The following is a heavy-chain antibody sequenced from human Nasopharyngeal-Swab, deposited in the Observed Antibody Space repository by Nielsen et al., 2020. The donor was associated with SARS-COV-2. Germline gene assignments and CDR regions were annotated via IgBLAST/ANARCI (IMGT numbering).Heavy chain of an antibody. Sequence: GESLKISCAASGFTFSGYEMNWVRQAPGKGLEWVSYISSSGSTIYYADSVKGRFTISRDNAKNSLYLQMNSLRAEDTAVYYCARGGTYYDFWSGYYNYYYGMDVWGQGTTVTVSS. V-gene: IGHV3-48*03. CDR1: GFTFSGYE. CDR2: ISSSGSTI. CDR3: ARGGTYYDFWSGYYNYYYGMDV. D-gene: IGHD3-3*01. J-gene: IGHJ6*02.